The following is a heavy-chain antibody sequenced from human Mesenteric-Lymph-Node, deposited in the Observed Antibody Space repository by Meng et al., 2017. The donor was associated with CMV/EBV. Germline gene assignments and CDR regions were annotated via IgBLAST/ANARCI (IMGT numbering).Heavy chain of an antibody. J-gene: IGHJ4*01. CDR3: ARDGAAAIPLDH. V-gene: IGHV3-74*03. CDR2: INSDGTST. CDR1: GFTFSTYW. D-gene: IGHD2-2*02. Sequence: GGSLRLSCAASGFTFSTYWVHWDRQGPGKGLGWVSLINSDGTSTTYADSVKGRFTISRDNAKNTMYLQMNNLRGEDTAVYYCARDGAAAIPLDHWGHGTVVTVSS.